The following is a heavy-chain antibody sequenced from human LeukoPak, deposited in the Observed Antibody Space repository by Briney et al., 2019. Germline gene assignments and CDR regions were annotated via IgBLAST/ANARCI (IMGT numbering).Heavy chain of an antibody. CDR3: ARGGALPRGFDP. Sequence: SETLSLTCTVSGGPIGTDYWSWIRQPPRKGLEWIGYYSGSTNYNPSLKSRVSISVDTSKNQFSLKLTSVTTADTAVYYCARGGALPRGFDPWGQGTLVTVSS. CDR1: GGPIGTDY. CDR2: YSGST. D-gene: IGHD3-16*01. V-gene: IGHV4-59*01. J-gene: IGHJ5*02.